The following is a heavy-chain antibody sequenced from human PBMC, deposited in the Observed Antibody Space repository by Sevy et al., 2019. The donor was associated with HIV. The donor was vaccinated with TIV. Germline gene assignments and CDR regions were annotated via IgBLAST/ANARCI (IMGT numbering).Heavy chain of an antibody. Sequence: ASVKVSCKASGGTFRSYGISWVRQAPGQGLEWMGGIIHILGSTNYAQKFQGRVTITADESTNTAYMELNSLRSEDTAVYYCARGGGNGWYYFDYWGQETLVTVSS. CDR1: GGTFRSYG. D-gene: IGHD6-19*01. J-gene: IGHJ4*02. CDR2: IIHILGST. CDR3: ARGGGNGWYYFDY. V-gene: IGHV1-69*13.